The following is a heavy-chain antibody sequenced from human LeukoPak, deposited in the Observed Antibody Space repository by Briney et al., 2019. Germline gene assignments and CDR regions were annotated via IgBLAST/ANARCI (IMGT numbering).Heavy chain of an antibody. CDR1: GFTFRLYE. CDR2: ISSSGTTI. J-gene: IGHJ4*02. V-gene: IGHV3-48*03. Sequence: HPGGSLRLSCAASGFTFRLYEMNWVRQAPGKGLQWASYISSSGTTIKYGDSVKGRFTISRDNARNSLYLQMSSLRVEDTAVYYCAREDQAASDYWGQGTLVTVSS. CDR3: AREDQAASDY.